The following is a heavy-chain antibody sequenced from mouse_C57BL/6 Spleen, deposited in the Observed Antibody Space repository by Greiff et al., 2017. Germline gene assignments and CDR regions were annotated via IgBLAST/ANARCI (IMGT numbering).Heavy chain of an antibody. CDR3: ARRGSTVVDFDY. Sequence: VKLVESGAELVKPGASVKISCKASGYAFSSYWMNWVKQRPGKGLEWIGQIYPGDGDTNYNGKFKGKATLTADKSSSTAYMQLSSLTSEDSAVYFCARRGSTVVDFDYWGQGTTLTVSS. J-gene: IGHJ2*01. CDR1: GYAFSSYW. CDR2: IYPGDGDT. D-gene: IGHD1-1*01. V-gene: IGHV1-80*01.